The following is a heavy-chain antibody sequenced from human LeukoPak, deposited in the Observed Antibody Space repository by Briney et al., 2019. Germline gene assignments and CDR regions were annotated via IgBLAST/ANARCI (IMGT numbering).Heavy chain of an antibody. V-gene: IGHV3-48*03. CDR3: ARDHYYGSGSSDY. CDR1: GFTFSSYE. Sequence: GRSLRLSCAASGFTFSSYEMNWVRQAPGKGLEWVSYISTGGSTIYYADSVKGRFTISRDNAKNSLYLQMNSLRVEDTAVYYCARDHYYGSGSSDYWGQGTLVTVSS. J-gene: IGHJ4*02. D-gene: IGHD3-10*01. CDR2: ISTGGSTI.